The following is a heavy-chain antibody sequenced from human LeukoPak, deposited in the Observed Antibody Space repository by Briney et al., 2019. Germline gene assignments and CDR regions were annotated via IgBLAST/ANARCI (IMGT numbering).Heavy chain of an antibody. CDR1: GFTFSSYS. V-gene: IGHV3-21*01. Sequence: PGGSLRLSCAASGFTFSSYSMNWVRQAPGKGLEWVSSISSSSSYIYYADSVKGRFTISRDNAKNSLYLQMNSLRAEDTAVYYCAKSNPTQTSYWGQGTLVTVSS. CDR2: ISSSSSYI. D-gene: IGHD4-11*01. CDR3: AKSNPTQTSY. J-gene: IGHJ4*02.